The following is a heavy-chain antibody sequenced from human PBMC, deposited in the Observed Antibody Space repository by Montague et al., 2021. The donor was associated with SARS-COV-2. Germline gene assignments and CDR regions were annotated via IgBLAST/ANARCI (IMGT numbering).Heavy chain of an antibody. CDR2: VLYNKGT. CDR3: VRHRHYDCLDDPPDV. V-gene: IGHV4-59*08. J-gene: IGHJ6*02. D-gene: IGHD2-21*02. Sequence: SETRSLTCTVSGVSVTDYYWSWIRQPPGKGLEWVGDVLYNKGTYYNPSLKSRVAISVDTSKNQFSLRLTSVTAADTAFYYCVRHRHYDCLDDPPDVWGQGTSVPVSS. CDR1: GVSVTDYY.